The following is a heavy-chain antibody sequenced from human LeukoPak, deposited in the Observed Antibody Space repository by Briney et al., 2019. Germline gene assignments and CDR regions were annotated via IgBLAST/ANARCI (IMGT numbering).Heavy chain of an antibody. V-gene: IGHV3-30*18. D-gene: IGHD4-17*01. Sequence: GGSLRLSCAVSGFTFDDYAMHWARQESGKGLEWVAVVSYDGSNQYYADSVKGRFTISRDNSKNTLYLQMNSLRTEDTAVYYCAKVPLVTVTTSGSWFDPWGQGTLVTVSS. CDR2: VSYDGSNQ. CDR3: AKVPLVTVTTSGSWFDP. CDR1: GFTFDDYA. J-gene: IGHJ5*02.